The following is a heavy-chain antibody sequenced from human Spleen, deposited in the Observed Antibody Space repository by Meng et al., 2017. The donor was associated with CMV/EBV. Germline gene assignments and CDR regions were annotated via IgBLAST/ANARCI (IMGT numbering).Heavy chain of an antibody. V-gene: IGHV4-30-4*01. CDR2: IYYSGRT. CDR1: GGSVSSGNNY. Sequence: QVQLQESVPGLVKPSQTLSLTCTVSGGSVSSGNNYWIWIRQPPGKGLEWIGYIYYSGRTYYNPSLESRVTMSVDTSKNQFSLKLSSVTAADTAVYYCARGRRVIAAAGYYFDYWGQGTLVTVSS. D-gene: IGHD6-13*01. J-gene: IGHJ4*02. CDR3: ARGRRVIAAAGYYFDY.